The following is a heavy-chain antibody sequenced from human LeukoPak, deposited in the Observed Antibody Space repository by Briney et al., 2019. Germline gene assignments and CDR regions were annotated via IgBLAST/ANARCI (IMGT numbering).Heavy chain of an antibody. V-gene: IGHV3-48*01. CDR2: IRSSSNTI. Sequence: PGGSLRLSCAASGFTFSSYSMNWVRQAPGKGLEWVAYIRSSSNTIYYADSVKGRFTISRDNAKNSLYLQMNSLRAEDTAVYYCAKASEYCSSTRCVAHAFDIWGQGTMVTVSS. CDR1: GFTFSSYS. J-gene: IGHJ3*02. D-gene: IGHD2-2*01. CDR3: AKASEYCSSTRCVAHAFDI.